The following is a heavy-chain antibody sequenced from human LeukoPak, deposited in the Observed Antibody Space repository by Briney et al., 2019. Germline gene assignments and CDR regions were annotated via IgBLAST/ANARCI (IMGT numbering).Heavy chain of an antibody. V-gene: IGHV3-11*06. D-gene: IGHD2-15*01. CDR3: ARDGYCSGGRCYGMDV. CDR1: GFTFSDYY. Sequence: GGSLRLSCAASGFTFSDYYMSWIRQAPGKGLEWVSYISSGSTYTNYADSVKGRFTISRDNAKNTLYLQMNSLRVEDTAVYYCARDGYCSGGRCYGMDVWGQGTTVTVSS. CDR2: ISSGSTYT. J-gene: IGHJ6*02.